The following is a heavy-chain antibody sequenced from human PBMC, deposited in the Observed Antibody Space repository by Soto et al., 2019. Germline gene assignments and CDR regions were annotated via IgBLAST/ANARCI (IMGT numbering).Heavy chain of an antibody. CDR3: AKDPSPRLRHFDY. CDR1: GFTFEEYA. J-gene: IGHJ4*02. CDR2: ISWNSGSI. Sequence: EVQLVESGGGLVQPGRSLRLSCAASGFTFEEYAMHWVRQAPEKGLEWVSGISWNSGSIGYADSVKGRFTISRDNAKNSLYLQMNSLRAEDTALYYCAKDPSPRLRHFDYWGQGTLVTVSS. V-gene: IGHV3-9*01. D-gene: IGHD3-16*01.